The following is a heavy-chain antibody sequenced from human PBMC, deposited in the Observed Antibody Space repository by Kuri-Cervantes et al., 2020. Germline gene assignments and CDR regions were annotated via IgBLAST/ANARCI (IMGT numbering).Heavy chain of an antibody. Sequence: ASVKVSCKASGFTFTSSAVHWVRQAPGQRLEWMGWINAGNGNTKYSQKFQGRVTITRDTSASTAYMELSSLRSEDTAVYYCALGGEVGWFDPWGQGTLVTVSS. V-gene: IGHV1-3*01. CDR2: INAGNGNT. J-gene: IGHJ5*02. CDR3: ALGGEVGWFDP. D-gene: IGHD3-16*01. CDR1: GFTFTSSA.